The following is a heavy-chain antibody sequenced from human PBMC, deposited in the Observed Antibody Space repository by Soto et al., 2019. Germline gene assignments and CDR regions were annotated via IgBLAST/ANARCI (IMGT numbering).Heavy chain of an antibody. D-gene: IGHD2-8*02. CDR2: IYPGDSDT. CDR3: ARGYCTATICDPWFDP. Sequence: GESLKVFCPSSGYACSSYSIAWGRQMVGLSLEWMGIIYPGDSDTRYSPSFQGQVTISVDKSITPAYLQWSSLKASDTAMYYCARGYCTATICDPWFDPWGQGTLVTVSS. V-gene: IGHV5-51*01. J-gene: IGHJ5*02. CDR1: GYACSSYS.